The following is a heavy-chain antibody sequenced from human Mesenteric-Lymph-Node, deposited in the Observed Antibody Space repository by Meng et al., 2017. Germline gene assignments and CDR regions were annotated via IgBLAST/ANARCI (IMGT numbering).Heavy chain of an antibody. CDR2: ISSSGSTI. V-gene: IGHV3-48*04. D-gene: IGHD2-2*01. Sequence: GGSLRLSCAGSGFTFSDYSMNWVRQAPGRGLEWVSYISSSGSTIYYADSVKGRFTISRDNAKNSLYLQMNSLRAEDTAVYYCARSGSCSSTSCPDYWGQGTLVTVSS. CDR3: ARSGSCSSTSCPDY. CDR1: GFTFSDYS. J-gene: IGHJ4*02.